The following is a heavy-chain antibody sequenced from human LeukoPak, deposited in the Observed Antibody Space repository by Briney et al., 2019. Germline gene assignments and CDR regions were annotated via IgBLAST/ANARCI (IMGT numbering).Heavy chain of an antibody. CDR3: TGPRDGYNNFDY. D-gene: IGHD5-24*01. CDR2: IKSKTDGGTT. J-gene: IGHJ4*02. CDR1: GFTFSNAW. V-gene: IGHV3-15*01. Sequence: GGSLRLSCAASGFTFSNAWMSWVRQAPGKGLEWVGRIKSKTDGGTTDHAAPVKGRFTISRDDSKNTLYLQMNSLKTEDTAVYYCTGPRDGYNNFDYWGQGTLVNVSS.